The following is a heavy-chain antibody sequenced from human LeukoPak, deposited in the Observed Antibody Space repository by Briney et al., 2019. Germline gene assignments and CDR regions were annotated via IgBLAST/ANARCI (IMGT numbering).Heavy chain of an antibody. D-gene: IGHD4-11*01. J-gene: IGHJ4*02. V-gene: IGHV3-20*04. CDR3: ARVASNYDFDC. CDR2: INWNGGNT. Sequence: GGSLRLSCAASGFTFDDYGMSWVRQAPGKGLEWVSGINWNGGNTGYADSVKGRFTVSRDNAKNSLYLQMNSLRAEDTALYYCARVASNYDFDCWGQGTLVTVSS. CDR1: GFTFDDYG.